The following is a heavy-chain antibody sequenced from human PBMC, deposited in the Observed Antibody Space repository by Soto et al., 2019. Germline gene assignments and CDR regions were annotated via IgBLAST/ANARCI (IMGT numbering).Heavy chain of an antibody. V-gene: IGHV3-21*01. CDR2: ISSSSSYI. Sequence: GSLRLSCAASGFTFSSYSMNWVRQAPGKGLEWVSSISSSSSYIYYADSVKGRFTISRDNAKNSLYLQMNSLRAEDTAVYYCARDFPSMVRGVITYYYYYYMDVWGKGTTVTVSS. CDR3: ARDFPSMVRGVITYYYYYYMDV. J-gene: IGHJ6*03. CDR1: GFTFSSYS. D-gene: IGHD3-10*01.